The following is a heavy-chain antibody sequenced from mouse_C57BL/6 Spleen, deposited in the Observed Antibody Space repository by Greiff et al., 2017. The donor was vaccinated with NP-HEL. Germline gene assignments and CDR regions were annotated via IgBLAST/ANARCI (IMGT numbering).Heavy chain of an antibody. Sequence: VQLKQSGPGLVKPSQSLSLTCSVTGYSITRGYYWNWIRQFPGNKLEWMGYISYDGSNNYNPSLKNRISITRDTSKNQFFLKLNSVTTEDTATYYCARDRGYFDVWGTGTTVTVSS. CDR2: ISYDGSN. V-gene: IGHV3-6*01. CDR1: GYSITRGYY. CDR3: ARDRGYFDV. J-gene: IGHJ1*03.